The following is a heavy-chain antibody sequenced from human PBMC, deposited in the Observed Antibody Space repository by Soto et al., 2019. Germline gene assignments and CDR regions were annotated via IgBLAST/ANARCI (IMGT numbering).Heavy chain of an antibody. J-gene: IGHJ6*02. V-gene: IGHV4-59*01. D-gene: IGHD3-22*01. CDR3: ARGKITMILDSGMDV. Sequence: QMQLQESGPGLVKPSETLSLTCNVSGGSISGYYWNWIRQPPGKGLEWIGYVYYSGSTNYNPSLKRRVTISVDTSKHQFSLKLSSVTAADTAVYYSARGKITMILDSGMDVWGQGTTVTVSS. CDR1: GGSISGYY. CDR2: VYYSGST.